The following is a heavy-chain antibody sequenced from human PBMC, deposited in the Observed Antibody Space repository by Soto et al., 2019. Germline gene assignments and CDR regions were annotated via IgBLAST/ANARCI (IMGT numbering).Heavy chain of an antibody. V-gene: IGHV2-5*02. D-gene: IGHD1-26*01. CDR3: AHAYGGRSLY. Sequence: QITLKESGPTLVKPTQTLTLTCTFSGFSLTTDRVGVGWIRQPPGEALEWLAVIYWDDSKTYRPSPESRLTITKDTSKTQVALTTPNMDSLGTATYHGAHAYGGRSLYWGQGTLVTVSS. CDR1: GFSLTTDRVG. CDR2: IYWDDSK. J-gene: IGHJ4*02.